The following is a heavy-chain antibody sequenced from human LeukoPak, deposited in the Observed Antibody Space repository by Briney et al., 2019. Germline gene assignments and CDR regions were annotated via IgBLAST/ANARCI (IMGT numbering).Heavy chain of an antibody. CDR1: GFTFSSYG. V-gene: IGHV3-33*01. Sequence: GGSLRLSCAASGFTFSSYGMHWVRQAPGKGLEWVAVIWYDGSNKYYADSVKGRFTISRDNSKNTLYLQMNSLRAEDTAVYYCARICSGLTPYDAFDIWGQGTMVTASS. CDR3: ARICSGLTPYDAFDI. J-gene: IGHJ3*02. CDR2: IWYDGSNK. D-gene: IGHD3-10*02.